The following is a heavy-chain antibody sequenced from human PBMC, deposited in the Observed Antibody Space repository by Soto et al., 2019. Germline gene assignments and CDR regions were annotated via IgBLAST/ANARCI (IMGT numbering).Heavy chain of an antibody. D-gene: IGHD3-22*01. V-gene: IGHV3-30-3*01. J-gene: IGHJ5*02. CDR3: ARDKAHYDSSGWGRFDP. CDR1: GFTLSSYA. CDR2: ISYDGSNK. Sequence: SLRLSCAASGFTLSSYAMHWVRQFPGKGLEWVAVISYDGSNKYYADSVKGRFTISRDNSKNTLYLQMNSLRAEDTAVYYCARDKAHYDSSGWGRFDPWGQGTLVTVSS.